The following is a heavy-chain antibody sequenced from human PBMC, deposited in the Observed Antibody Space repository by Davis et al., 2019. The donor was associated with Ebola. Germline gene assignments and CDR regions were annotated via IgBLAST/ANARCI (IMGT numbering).Heavy chain of an antibody. CDR1: GFTFSDYW. J-gene: IGHJ4*02. V-gene: IGHV3-74*01. D-gene: IGHD6-19*01. Sequence: PGGSLRLSCAASGFTFSDYWMHWVRLAPGKGPEWVSRINPDGSNIGYADFVKGRFTISRDNTRNTLYVQMNRLGADDTALYYCASSVWPHTLAHWGQGTPVTVSS. CDR3: ASSVWPHTLAH. CDR2: INPDGSNI.